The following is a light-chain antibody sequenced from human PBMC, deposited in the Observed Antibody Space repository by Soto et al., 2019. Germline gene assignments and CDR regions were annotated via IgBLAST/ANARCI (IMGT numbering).Light chain of an antibody. CDR2: VAS. CDR1: QNLNNW. V-gene: IGKV1-12*01. CDR3: QQGQSFPLT. Sequence: DIQMTQSPSSVSASVGDRVTITCRASQNLNNWLAWYQQKPGTAPKVLISVASTLRSGVPSGFSGSGSGTFFTLTISSLQPEDSATYYCQQGQSFPLTFGGGTKVEIK. J-gene: IGKJ4*01.